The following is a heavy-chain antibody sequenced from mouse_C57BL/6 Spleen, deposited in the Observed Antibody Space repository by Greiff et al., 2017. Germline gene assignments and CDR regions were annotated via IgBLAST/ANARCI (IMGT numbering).Heavy chain of an antibody. CDR1: GYTFTSYW. V-gene: IGHV1-52*01. J-gene: IGHJ2*01. Sequence: QFQLQQPGAELVRPGSSVKLSCKASGYTFTSYWMHWVKQRPIQGLEWIGNIDPSDSETHYNQKFKDKATLTVDKSSSTAYMQLSSLTSEDSAVYYCARGESSGDFDYWGQGTTLTVSS. CDR2: IDPSDSET. D-gene: IGHD3-2*02. CDR3: ARGESSGDFDY.